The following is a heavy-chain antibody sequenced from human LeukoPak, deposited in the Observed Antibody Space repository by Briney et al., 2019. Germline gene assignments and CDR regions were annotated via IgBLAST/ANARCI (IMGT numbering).Heavy chain of an antibody. CDR3: TKDFSGSYEN. V-gene: IGHV3-43*01. J-gene: IGHJ4*02. D-gene: IGHD3-10*01. CDR2: ISRDGGTT. CDR1: GFPFDDYA. Sequence: GGSLRLSCATSGFPFDDYAFHWVRQVPGKGLEWVSLISRDGGTTSYGDSVKGRFTISRDNSKNSLHLQMNRLKTEDSALYYCTKDFSGSYENWGQGTLVTVSS.